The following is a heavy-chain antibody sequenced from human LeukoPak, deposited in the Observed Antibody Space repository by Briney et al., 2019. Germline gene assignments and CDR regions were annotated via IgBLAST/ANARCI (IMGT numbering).Heavy chain of an antibody. J-gene: IGHJ3*02. V-gene: IGHV3-9*03. CDR1: GFTFHDYA. Sequence: GGSLRLSCVASGFTFHDYAMHWVRQAPGKGLEWVSGIGWNNDYIGYADSVKGRFTISRDNAKKSLYLQMDSLRIEDMALYSASSGAFDIWGQGTMVTVSS. D-gene: IGHD6-6*01. CDR2: IGWNNDYI. CDR3: SSGAFDI.